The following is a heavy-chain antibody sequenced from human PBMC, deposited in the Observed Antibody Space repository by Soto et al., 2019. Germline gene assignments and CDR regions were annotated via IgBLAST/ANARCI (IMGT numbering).Heavy chain of an antibody. J-gene: IGHJ6*02. CDR1: GYTFTSYG. CDR3: ARGGDVNYYHGMDV. CDR2: ISAYNGKT. V-gene: IGHV1-18*01. D-gene: IGHD5-12*01. Sequence: QVQLVQSGGEVKKPGASVKLSCTASGYTFTSYGISWVRQAPGQGLEWMGWISAYNGKTNYAQNVQGRVTMTTDTSTRTAYMHLRSLRSDDTAVYYCARGGDVNYYHGMDVWGQGTTVTVSS.